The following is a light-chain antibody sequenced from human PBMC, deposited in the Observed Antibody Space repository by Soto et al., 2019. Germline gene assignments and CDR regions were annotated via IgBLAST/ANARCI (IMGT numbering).Light chain of an antibody. CDR1: SSNIGNNA. CDR3: AAWDDSLNGPV. CDR2: YDD. J-gene: IGLJ2*01. Sequence: QPVLTQPPSVSEAPRQRVTISCSGSSSNIGNNAVNWYQQLPGKAPKLLIYYDDLLPSGVSDRFSGSKSGTSASLAISGRQSEDEADYYCAAWDDSLNGPVFGGGTKLTVL. V-gene: IGLV1-36*01.